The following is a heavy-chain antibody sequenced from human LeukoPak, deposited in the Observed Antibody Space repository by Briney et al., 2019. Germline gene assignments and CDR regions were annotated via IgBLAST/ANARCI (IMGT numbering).Heavy chain of an antibody. V-gene: IGHV3-23*01. J-gene: IGHJ4*02. CDR2: ISGSGGST. Sequence: GGSLRLSCAASGFTFSSYAMSWVRQAPGKGLEWVSAISGSGGSTYYADSVKGRFTISRDNSKNTLYLQMNSLRAEDTAVYYCAKDPGGNSGAGENYWGQGTLVTVSS. D-gene: IGHD4-23*01. CDR3: AKDPGGNSGAGENY. CDR1: GFTFSSYA.